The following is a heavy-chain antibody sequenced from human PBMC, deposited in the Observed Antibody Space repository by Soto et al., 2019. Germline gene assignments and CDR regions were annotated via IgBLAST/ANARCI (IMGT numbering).Heavy chain of an antibody. Sequence: QVQLVQSGAEVKKPGASVKVSCKASGYSFTSYAMHWVRQAPGQRLEWMGWINAGNGNTKYSQKFQGRVTITGDTSASTAYMELSSLRSDDTAVYYCAKSSSWYMFDYWGQGTLVTVSS. D-gene: IGHD6-13*01. V-gene: IGHV1-3*01. CDR1: GYSFTSYA. CDR3: AKSSSWYMFDY. J-gene: IGHJ4*02. CDR2: INAGNGNT.